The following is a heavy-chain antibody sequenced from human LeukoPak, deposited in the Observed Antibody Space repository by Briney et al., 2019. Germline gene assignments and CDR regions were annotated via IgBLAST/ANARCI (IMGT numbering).Heavy chain of an antibody. Sequence: ASETLSLTCAVYGGSFSGYYWSWIRQPPGKGLEWIGEINHSGSTNYNPSLKSRVTISVDTSKNQFSLKLSSVTAADTAVYYCARSTLRPYYYDSSGYFSAFDIWGQGTMVTVSS. CDR3: ARSTLRPYYYDSSGYFSAFDI. CDR1: GGSFSGYY. CDR2: INHSGST. V-gene: IGHV4-34*01. D-gene: IGHD3-22*01. J-gene: IGHJ3*02.